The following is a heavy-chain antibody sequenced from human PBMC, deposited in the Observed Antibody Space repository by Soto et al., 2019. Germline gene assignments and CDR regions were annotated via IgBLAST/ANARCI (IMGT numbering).Heavy chain of an antibody. J-gene: IGHJ6*02. Sequence: QVQLVESGGGVVQPGRSLRLSCAASGFTFSSYGMHWVRQAPGKGLEWVAVISYDGSNKYYADSVKGRFTISRDNSKNTLYLQMNSLRAEDTAVYYCAKDQYDYVWGSYRYDYYYYGMDVWGQGTTVTVSS. CDR3: AKDQYDYVWGSYRYDYYYYGMDV. CDR1: GFTFSSYG. V-gene: IGHV3-30*18. CDR2: ISYDGSNK. D-gene: IGHD3-16*02.